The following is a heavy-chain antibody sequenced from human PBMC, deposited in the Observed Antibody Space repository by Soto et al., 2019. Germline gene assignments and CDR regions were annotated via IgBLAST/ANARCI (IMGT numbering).Heavy chain of an antibody. CDR3: ARSILGYCSGGSCYSEVDV. J-gene: IGHJ6*02. V-gene: IGHV4-39*01. Sequence: SETLSLTCTVSGGSISSSSCHWGWIRQPPGKGLEWIASIKYSGTTFYNPSLKSRVTLSVDTSKNQFALKLSSVTAADTAVYYCARSILGYCSGGSCYSEVDVWGQGTTVTVSS. CDR2: IKYSGTT. CDR1: GGSISSSSCH. D-gene: IGHD2-15*01.